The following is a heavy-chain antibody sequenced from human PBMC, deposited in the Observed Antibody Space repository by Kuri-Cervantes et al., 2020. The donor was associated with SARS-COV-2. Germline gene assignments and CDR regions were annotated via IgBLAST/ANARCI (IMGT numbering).Heavy chain of an antibody. CDR2: INPNSGGT. Sequence: SVQDSCKASRDTFTGYYMHWVRQAPGQGLEWMGWINPNSGGTNYAQKFQGWVTMTRDTSISTVYMELSRLRSDDTAVYYCARSTPLRRLVVISQGGAFEIWGQGTMVTVSS. D-gene: IGHD3-22*01. CDR3: ARSTPLRRLVVISQGGAFEI. J-gene: IGHJ3*02. V-gene: IGHV1-2*04. CDR1: RDTFTGYY.